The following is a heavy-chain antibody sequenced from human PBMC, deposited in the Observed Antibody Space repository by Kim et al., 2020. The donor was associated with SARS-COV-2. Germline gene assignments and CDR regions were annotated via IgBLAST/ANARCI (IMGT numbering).Heavy chain of an antibody. D-gene: IGHD3-3*01. J-gene: IGHJ4*02. Sequence: KSRVTISVDTSKNQFSLKLGSVTAADTAVYYCARHSRITIFGVVIIGYFDYWGQGTLVTVSS. CDR3: ARHSRITIFGVVIIGYFDY. V-gene: IGHV4-59*08.